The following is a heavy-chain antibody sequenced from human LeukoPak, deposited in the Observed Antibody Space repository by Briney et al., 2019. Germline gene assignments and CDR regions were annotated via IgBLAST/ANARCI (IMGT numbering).Heavy chain of an antibody. CDR1: GFSFSTYT. D-gene: IGHD6-19*01. CDR3: ARAGSPTQNWFDP. J-gene: IGHJ5*02. Sequence: GRSLRLSCAASGFSFSTYTMHWVRQAPGKGLEWVAVISFDGNTKLYADSVKGRFTISRDDSKSTLYLQMNSPRPEDTAVYYCARAGSPTQNWFDPWGQGTLVTVSS. CDR2: ISFDGNTK. V-gene: IGHV3-30-3*01.